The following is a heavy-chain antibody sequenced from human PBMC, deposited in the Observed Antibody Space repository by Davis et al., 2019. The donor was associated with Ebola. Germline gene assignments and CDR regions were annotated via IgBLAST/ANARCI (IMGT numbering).Heavy chain of an antibody. CDR3: ARGVSGSGSYYLWDTTPRREYYFDY. D-gene: IGHD3-10*01. V-gene: IGHV1-69*13. CDR1: GGTFSSYA. CDR2: IIPIFGTA. J-gene: IGHJ4*02. Sequence: SVKVSCKASGGTFSSYAISWVRQAPGQGLEWMGGIIPIFGTANYAQKFQGRVTITADESTSTAYMELSSLRSEDTAVYYCARGVSGSGSYYLWDTTPRREYYFDYWGQGTLVTVSS.